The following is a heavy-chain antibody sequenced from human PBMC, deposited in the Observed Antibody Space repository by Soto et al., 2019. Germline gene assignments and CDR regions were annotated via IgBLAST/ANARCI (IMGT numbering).Heavy chain of an antibody. Sequence: GGSLRLSCAASGFTFSSYAMSWVRQAPGKGLEWVSAISGSGGSTYYADSVKGRFTISRDNSKNTLYLQMNSLRAEDTAVYYCAKHYGTSSSPRLLVATIDSYYFDYWGQGTLVTVSS. CDR3: AKHYGTSSSPRLLVATIDSYYFDY. J-gene: IGHJ4*02. CDR1: GFTFSSYA. CDR2: ISGSGGST. D-gene: IGHD5-12*01. V-gene: IGHV3-23*01.